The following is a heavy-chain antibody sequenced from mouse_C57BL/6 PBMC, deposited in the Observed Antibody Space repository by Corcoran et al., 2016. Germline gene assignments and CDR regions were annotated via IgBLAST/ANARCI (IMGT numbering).Heavy chain of an antibody. D-gene: IGHD2-2*01. CDR2: INPYNGGT. Sequence: VQLQQSGPVLVKPGASVKMSCKASGYTFTDYYMNWVKQSHGESLEWIGVINPYNGGTSYNQKFKGKATLTVDKSSSTAYMELNSLTSEDSAVYYCARGSWLPRYWYFDVWGTGTTVTVSS. J-gene: IGHJ1*03. V-gene: IGHV1-19*01. CDR3: ARGSWLPRYWYFDV. CDR1: GYTFTDYY.